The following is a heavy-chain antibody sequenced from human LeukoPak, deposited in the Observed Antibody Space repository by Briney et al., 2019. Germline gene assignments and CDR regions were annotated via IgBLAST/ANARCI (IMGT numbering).Heavy chain of an antibody. CDR1: GFTFSDYY. CDR3: ARVLYYDSSGSLNWFDP. Sequence: GGSLRLSCAASGFTFSDYYMSWIRQAPGKGLEWVSYISSSGSTIYYADSVKGRFTISRDNAKNSLYLQMNSLRAEDTAVYYCARVLYYDSSGSLNWFDPWGQGTPVTVSS. V-gene: IGHV3-11*01. D-gene: IGHD3-22*01. CDR2: ISSSGSTI. J-gene: IGHJ5*02.